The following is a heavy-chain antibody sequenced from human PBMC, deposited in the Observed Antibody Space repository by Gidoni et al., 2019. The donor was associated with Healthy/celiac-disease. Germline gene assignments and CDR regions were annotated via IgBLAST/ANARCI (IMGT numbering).Heavy chain of an antibody. D-gene: IGHD1-1*01. CDR2: ISYDGSNK. CDR1: GFTFRSYA. CDR3: ARDLRGTDYYYYGMDV. J-gene: IGHJ6*02. V-gene: IGHV3-30-3*01. Sequence: QVQLVESGGGVVQPGRSLRLSCAASGFTFRSYAMHWVRQAPGKGLEWVAVISYDGSNKYYADSVKGRFTISRDNSKNTLYLQMNSLRAEDTAVYYCARDLRGTDYYYYGMDVWGQGTTVTVSS.